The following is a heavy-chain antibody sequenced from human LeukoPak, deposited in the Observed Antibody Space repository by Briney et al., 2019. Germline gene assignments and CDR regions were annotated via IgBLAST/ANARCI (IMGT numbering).Heavy chain of an antibody. V-gene: IGHV1-69*04. CDR1: GGTFSSYA. D-gene: IGHD2-2*01. CDR3: ASAVKYCSSTSCKLGYYGMDV. J-gene: IGHJ6*02. CDR2: IIPILGIA. Sequence: SVKVSCKASGGTFSSYAISWVRQAPGQGLEWMGRIIPILGIANYAQKFQGRVTITADKSTSTVYMELSSLRSEDTAVYYCASAVKYCSSTSCKLGYYGMDVWGQGTTVTVSS.